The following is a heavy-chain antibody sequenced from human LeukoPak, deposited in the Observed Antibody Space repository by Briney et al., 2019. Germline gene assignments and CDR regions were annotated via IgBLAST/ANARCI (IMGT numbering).Heavy chain of an antibody. V-gene: IGHV3-7*01. CDR3: AREAVGARRDFDF. Sequence: GGSLRLSCAASGFTFSSYWMSWVRQAPGKGLEWVANIKQDGSEKYYVDSVKGRFTISRDNAQNSLFLQMNNLRAEDMAVYYCAREAVGARRDFDFWGQGTLVTVSS. CDR2: IKQDGSEK. CDR1: GFTFSSYW. J-gene: IGHJ4*02. D-gene: IGHD1-26*01.